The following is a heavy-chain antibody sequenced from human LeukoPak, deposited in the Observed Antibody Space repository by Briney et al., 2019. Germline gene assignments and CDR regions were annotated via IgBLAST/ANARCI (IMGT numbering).Heavy chain of an antibody. CDR1: GFTFSSSG. Sequence: PGGSLRLSCAASGFTFSSSGMHWVRQAPGKGLEWLAFIRYDGSDKYYADSVKGRFTISRDNSKNTLFLQMSSLRPEDTAVYYCAKDSSIAAACRLGFDYWDQGTLVTVSS. J-gene: IGHJ4*02. D-gene: IGHD6-13*01. CDR2: IRYDGSDK. V-gene: IGHV3-30*02. CDR3: AKDSSIAAACRLGFDY.